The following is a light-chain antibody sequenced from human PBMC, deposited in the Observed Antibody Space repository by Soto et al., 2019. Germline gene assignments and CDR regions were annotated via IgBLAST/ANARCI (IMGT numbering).Light chain of an antibody. J-gene: IGLJ7*01. V-gene: IGLV1-44*01. Sequence: QSVLTQPPSVSGTPGQGVIISCSGSSSNIGRKTVSWYQQLPGAAPTLLISRTDQRPSGVPDRFSGSKSGTSASLAISGLQSEDEAVYHCAAWDGSLKGVVFGSGTQLTVL. CDR2: RTD. CDR3: AAWDGSLKGVV. CDR1: SSNIGRKT.